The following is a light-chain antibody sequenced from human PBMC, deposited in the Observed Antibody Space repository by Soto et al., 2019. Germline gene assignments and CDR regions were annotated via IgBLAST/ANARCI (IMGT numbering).Light chain of an antibody. J-gene: IGKJ2*01. Sequence: EIVLTQSPATLSLSPGERATLSCRASQSVSSYLAWYQQKPGQAPRLVIYHYSNMATGIPARFSGSGSGTDFTLTISSLEPEDFAVYYCQQRHEGPYTFGQGTKLEIK. V-gene: IGKV3-11*01. CDR3: QQRHEGPYT. CDR2: HYS. CDR1: QSVSSY.